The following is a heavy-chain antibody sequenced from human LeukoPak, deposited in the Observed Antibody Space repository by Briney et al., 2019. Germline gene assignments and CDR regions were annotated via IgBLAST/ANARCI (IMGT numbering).Heavy chain of an antibody. CDR2: IYHSGGT. D-gene: IGHD2-21*02. Sequence: SQTLSLTCTVSGGSISSGGYYWSWIRQPPGKGLEWIGYIYHSGGTYYNPSLKSQVTISIDRSKKQFSLKLHSVTAADTAVYYCATDPRFPDYWGQGTLVTVSS. J-gene: IGHJ4*02. V-gene: IGHV4-30-2*01. CDR3: ATDPRFPDY. CDR1: GGSISSGGYY.